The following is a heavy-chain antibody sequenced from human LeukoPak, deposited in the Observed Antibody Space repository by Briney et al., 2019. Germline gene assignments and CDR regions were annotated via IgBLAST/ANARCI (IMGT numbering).Heavy chain of an antibody. CDR3: ARALGLRPSSGYSEYFQH. D-gene: IGHD3-22*01. Sequence: GASVKVSCKASGYTFTGYYMHWVRQAPGQGLEWMGWINPNSGGTNYAQKFQGRVTMTRDTSISTAYMELSRLRSDDTAVYYCARALGLRPSSGYSEYFQHWGQGTLVTVPS. V-gene: IGHV1-2*02. CDR2: INPNSGGT. J-gene: IGHJ1*01. CDR1: GYTFTGYY.